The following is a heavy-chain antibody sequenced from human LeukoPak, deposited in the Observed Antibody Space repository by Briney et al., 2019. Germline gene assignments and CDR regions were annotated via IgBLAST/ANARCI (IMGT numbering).Heavy chain of an antibody. CDR2: INAGNGNT. D-gene: IGHD6-13*01. CDR1: GYTFTSYA. CDR3: AREYSSSWYWFDP. V-gene: IGHV1-3*01. Sequence: PEASVKVSCKASGYTFTSYAMHWVRQAPGQRLEWMGWINAGNGNTKYSQKLQGRVTMTTDTSTSTAYMELRSLRSDDTAVYYCAREYSSSWYWFDPWGQGTLVTVSS. J-gene: IGHJ5*02.